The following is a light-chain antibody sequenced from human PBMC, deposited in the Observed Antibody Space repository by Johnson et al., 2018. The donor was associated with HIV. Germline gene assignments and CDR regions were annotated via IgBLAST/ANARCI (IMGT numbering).Light chain of an antibody. J-gene: IGLJ1*01. CDR2: DNT. V-gene: IGLV1-51*01. CDR1: TSKIENNY. Sequence: QSVLTQPPSVSAAPGQKVTISCSGNTSKIENNYVSWYQQFPERAPKLLIYDNTKRPSGIPDRFSGSKSDASATLAITGLHPGDEADYYCGTWDNSLTAYVFGTGTKVTV. CDR3: GTWDNSLTAYV.